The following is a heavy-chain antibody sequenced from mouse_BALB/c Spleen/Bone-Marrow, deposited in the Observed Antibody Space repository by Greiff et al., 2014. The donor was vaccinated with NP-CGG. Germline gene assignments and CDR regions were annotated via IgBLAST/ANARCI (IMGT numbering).Heavy chain of an antibody. CDR2: SRNKANGYTT. Sequence: EVKLVESGGGLAQPGGSLRLSCATSGFTFTDYHMSWVRQPPGKALEWLGFSRNKANGYTTEYSASVKGRFTISRDNSQSILYLQMNTLRAEGSATYYCARDINYDICWYFDVWGAGTTVTVSS. J-gene: IGHJ1*01. D-gene: IGHD2-4*01. CDR3: ARDINYDICWYFDV. V-gene: IGHV7-3*02. CDR1: GFTFTDYH.